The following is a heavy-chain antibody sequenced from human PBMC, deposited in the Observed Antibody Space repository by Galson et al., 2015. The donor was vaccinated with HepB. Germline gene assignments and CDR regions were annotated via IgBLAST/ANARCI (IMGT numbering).Heavy chain of an antibody. CDR1: GFMFSSYN. J-gene: IGHJ4*02. Sequence: SLRLSCAASGFMFSSYNMNWVRQAPGKGLEWVSSISSSSDYIHYADSVKGRFTISRDNAKNSLYLQMNSLRAEDTAVYYCARVQSVVTASPFDYWGQGTLVTVSS. D-gene: IGHD2-21*02. CDR2: ISSSSDYI. CDR3: ARVQSVVTASPFDY. V-gene: IGHV3-21*04.